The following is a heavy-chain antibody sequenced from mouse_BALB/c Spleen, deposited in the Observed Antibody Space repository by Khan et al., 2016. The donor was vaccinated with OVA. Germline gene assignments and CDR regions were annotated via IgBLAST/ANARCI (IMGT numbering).Heavy chain of an antibody. J-gene: IGHJ2*02. CDR1: GYSITSDYA. CDR3: ARVYGGDFDY. D-gene: IGHD1-1*01. V-gene: IGHV3-2*02. Sequence: EVQLQESGPGLVKPSQSLSLTCTVTGYSITSDYAWNWIRQFPGNKLEWMGFISYSGNTKYNPSLKSRFSITRDTSTNQFFLQLNSVTTEDTATYYCARVYGGDFDYWGQGTSLTVSS. CDR2: ISYSGNT.